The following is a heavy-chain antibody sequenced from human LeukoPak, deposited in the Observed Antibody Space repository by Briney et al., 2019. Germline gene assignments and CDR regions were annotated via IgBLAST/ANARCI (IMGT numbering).Heavy chain of an antibody. Sequence: GASVKVSCKASGYIFTSYQMHWVRQAPGQGLEWMGIINPSDGSTNSAQKFQGRVIMTTDTSTSTVYMDLSSLRYEDTAVYYCARGGAATANYYFDYWGQGTLVTASS. CDR2: INPSDGST. CDR3: ARGGAATANYYFDY. J-gene: IGHJ4*02. CDR1: GYIFTSYQ. V-gene: IGHV1-46*01. D-gene: IGHD4/OR15-4a*01.